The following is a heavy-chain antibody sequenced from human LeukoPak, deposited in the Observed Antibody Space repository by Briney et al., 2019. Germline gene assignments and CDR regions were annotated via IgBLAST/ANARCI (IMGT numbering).Heavy chain of an antibody. Sequence: SETLSLTCTVELGPIINYYWTLIRQPPGKGLEWIGYIYSTGSTSYKPSLESRVTISLDTSKKQFSLKLNSVTAADTGLYYCARDNADYVRGGDGFDPWGQGILVTVSS. CDR2: IYSTGST. CDR1: LGPIINYY. V-gene: IGHV4-59*01. CDR3: ARDNADYVRGGDGFDP. J-gene: IGHJ5*02. D-gene: IGHD2-21*02.